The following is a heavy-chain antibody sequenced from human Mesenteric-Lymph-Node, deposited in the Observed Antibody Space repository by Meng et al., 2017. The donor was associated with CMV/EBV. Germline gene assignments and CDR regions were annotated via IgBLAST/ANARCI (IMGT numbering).Heavy chain of an antibody. CDR2: IYSGGST. D-gene: IGHD5-24*01. CDR3: AREGDGYNSPIDY. Sequence: GESLKISCAASGFMFSDHYMDWVRQAPGKGLEWVSVIYSGGSTYYADSVKGRFTISRDNSKNTLYLQMNSLRAEDTAVYYCAREGDGYNSPIDYWGQGTLVTVSS. V-gene: IGHV3-53*01. J-gene: IGHJ4*02. CDR1: GFMFSDHY.